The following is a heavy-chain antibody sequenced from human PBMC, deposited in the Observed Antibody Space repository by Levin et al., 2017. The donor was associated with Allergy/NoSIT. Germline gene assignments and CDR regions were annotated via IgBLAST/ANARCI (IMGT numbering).Heavy chain of an antibody. Sequence: ASETLSLTCTVSGGSISSGGYYWSWIRQHPGKGLEWIGYIYYSGSTYYNPSLKSRVTISVDTSKNQFSLKLSSVTAADTAVYYCARVHSSSWYYCDYWGQGTLVTVSS. CDR1: GGSISSGGYY. D-gene: IGHD6-13*01. CDR3: ARVHSSSWYYCDY. J-gene: IGHJ4*02. CDR2: IYYSGST. V-gene: IGHV4-31*03.